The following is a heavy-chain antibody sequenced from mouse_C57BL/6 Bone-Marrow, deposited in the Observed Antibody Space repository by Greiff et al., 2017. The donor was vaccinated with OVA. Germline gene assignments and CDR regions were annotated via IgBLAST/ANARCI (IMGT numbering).Heavy chain of an antibody. CDR3: AKANLYYYAMDY. Sequence: VQLQQPGAELVMPGASVKLSCKASGYTFTSYWMHWVKQRPGQGLEWIGEIDPSDSYTNYNQKFKGKSTLTVDKSSSTAYMQLSSLTSEYSAVYYCAKANLYYYAMDYWGQGTSVTVSS. CDR1: GYTFTSYW. D-gene: IGHD4-1*01. V-gene: IGHV1-69*01. J-gene: IGHJ4*01. CDR2: IDPSDSYT.